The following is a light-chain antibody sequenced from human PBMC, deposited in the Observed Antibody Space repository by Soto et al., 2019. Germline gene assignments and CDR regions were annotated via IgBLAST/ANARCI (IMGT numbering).Light chain of an antibody. CDR1: SSDIGGYDY. Sequence: QSALTQPASVSGSPGQAITISCTGTSSDIGGYDYVSWYQQYPGKAPKLMIYDVSNRPSGVSDRFSGSKSANTASLTISGLQAEDEADYYCNSYTTSSSLYAFGTGTKLTVL. V-gene: IGLV2-14*01. CDR2: DVS. CDR3: NSYTTSSSLYA. J-gene: IGLJ1*01.